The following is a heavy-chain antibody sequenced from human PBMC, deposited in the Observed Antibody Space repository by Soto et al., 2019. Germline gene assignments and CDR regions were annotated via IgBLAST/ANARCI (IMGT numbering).Heavy chain of an antibody. Sequence: GESLKISCKGSGYSFTSYWIGWVRQMPGKGLEWMGIIYPGDSDTRYSPSFQGQVTISADKSISTAYLQWSSLKASDTAMYYCARQGSNGAYYYYGMDVWGQGTPVTVSS. CDR3: ARQGSNGAYYYYGMDV. V-gene: IGHV5-51*01. CDR2: IYPGDSDT. CDR1: GYSFTSYW. J-gene: IGHJ6*02. D-gene: IGHD2-8*01.